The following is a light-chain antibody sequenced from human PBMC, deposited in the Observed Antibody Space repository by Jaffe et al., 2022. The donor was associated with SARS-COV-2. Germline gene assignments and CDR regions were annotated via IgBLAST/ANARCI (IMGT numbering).Light chain of an antibody. J-gene: IGLJ2*01. CDR2: DDS. V-gene: IGLV3-21*02. CDR1: NIGSKS. Sequence: SYVLTQPPSVSVAPGQTARITCGGNNIGSKSVHWYQQKPGQAPVLVVYDDSDRPSGIPERFSGSNSGNTATLTISRVEAGDEADYYCQVWDNNSDHSFGGGTKLTVL. CDR3: QVWDNNSDHS.